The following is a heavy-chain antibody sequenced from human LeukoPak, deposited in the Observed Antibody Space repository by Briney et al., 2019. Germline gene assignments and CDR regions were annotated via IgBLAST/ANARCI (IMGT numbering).Heavy chain of an antibody. Sequence: ASVKVSCKASGYTFMSYGISWVRQAPGQGLEWMGWISAYNGNTNHVQKFKGRVTMTTDTSTSTAYMELRSLRSGDTAVYYCARDRGSWYGYWGQGTLVTVSS. J-gene: IGHJ4*02. CDR2: ISAYNGNT. CDR3: ARDRGSWYGY. V-gene: IGHV1-18*01. CDR1: GYTFMSYG. D-gene: IGHD6-13*01.